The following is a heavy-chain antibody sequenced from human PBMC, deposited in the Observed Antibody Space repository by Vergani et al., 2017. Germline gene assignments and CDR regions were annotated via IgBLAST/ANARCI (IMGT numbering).Heavy chain of an antibody. J-gene: IGHJ6*03. V-gene: IGHV3-23*04. CDR2: ISSSGGST. CDR3: ANLPLVPHYYYYMDV. CDR1: GFTFSSYS. D-gene: IGHD3-16*01. Sequence: EVQLVESGGGLVKRGGSLRLSCAASGFTFSSYSMNWVRQAPGKGLEWVSSISSSGGSTYYADSVKGRFTISRDNSKNTLYLQMNSLRAEDTAVYYCANLPLVPHYYYYMDVWGKGTTVTVSS.